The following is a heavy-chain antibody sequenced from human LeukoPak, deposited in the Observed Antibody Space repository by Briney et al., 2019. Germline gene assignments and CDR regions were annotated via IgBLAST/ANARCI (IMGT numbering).Heavy chain of an antibody. CDR1: GFTFSSYG. V-gene: IGHV3-30*18. J-gene: IGHJ4*02. D-gene: IGHD3-22*01. CDR2: MSYDGSNK. Sequence: GGSLRLSCAASGFTFSSYGMHWVRQAPGKGLEWVAVMSYDGSNKYYVDSVKGRFTISRDNSKNTLYLQMNSLRAEDTAVYYCAKIRGDYYDSSGYFDYWGQGTLVTVSS. CDR3: AKIRGDYYDSSGYFDY.